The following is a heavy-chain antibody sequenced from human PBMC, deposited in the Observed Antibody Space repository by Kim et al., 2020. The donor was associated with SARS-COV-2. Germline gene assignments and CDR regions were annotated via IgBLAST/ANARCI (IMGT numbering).Heavy chain of an antibody. CDR3: GKTPYWDSQYFQD. D-gene: IGHD1-26*01. V-gene: IGHV3-9*01. Sequence: GESLRLSCAASGFTFNDYAMHWVRQAPGKGLEWVSGISWNSGMIAYADSVRGRFTISRDNAKNSLYLQMNSLRPEDTAVYYCGKTPYWDSQYFQDWGQGTLVTVSS. CDR2: ISWNSGMI. CDR1: GFTFNDYA. J-gene: IGHJ1*01.